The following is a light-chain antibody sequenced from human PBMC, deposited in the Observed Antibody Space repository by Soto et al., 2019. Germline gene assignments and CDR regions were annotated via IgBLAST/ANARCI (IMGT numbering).Light chain of an antibody. CDR2: GAS. J-gene: IGKJ1*01. CDR1: QSVSSN. V-gene: IGKV3-15*01. CDR3: QQYNNWPGT. Sequence: EIVMTQSPATLSVSPGERATLSCRASQSVSSNLAWYQQKPGQAPRLLIYGASTRATGIPARFSGSGSGTEFTLTISSLQSEDFAVYYCQQYNNWPGTFDQGTKVDIK.